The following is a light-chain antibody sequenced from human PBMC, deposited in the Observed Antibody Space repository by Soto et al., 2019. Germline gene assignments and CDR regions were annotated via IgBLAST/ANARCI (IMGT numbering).Light chain of an antibody. J-gene: IGKJ5*01. CDR3: QTVDKWPL. CDR2: GAS. V-gene: IGKV3-15*01. Sequence: EIVLTQSPGTLSLSPGERATLSCRASQSVSNRYLAWYQQKPGQAPRILIYGASTRATGVPARFSGSGSGTEFTLTISSLQSEDFAVYFCQTVDKWPLFGQGTRLEIK. CDR1: QSVSNRY.